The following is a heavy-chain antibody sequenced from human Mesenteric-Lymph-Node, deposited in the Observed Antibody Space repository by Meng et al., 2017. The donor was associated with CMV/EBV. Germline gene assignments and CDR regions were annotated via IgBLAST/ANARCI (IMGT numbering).Heavy chain of an antibody. J-gene: IGHJ2*01. CDR1: NRDDYF. V-gene: IGHV4-30-4*08. CDR3: ARVIWERGSWYWYFDL. Sequence: NRDDYFRICSGHPPGKGRAWMRDIYYSESTHYNPASTSRISLSVDTSKTQCAHNLTSVPAPDTTVYYCARVIWERGSWYWYFDLWGRGTLVTVSS. CDR2: IYYSEST. D-gene: IGHD6-13*01.